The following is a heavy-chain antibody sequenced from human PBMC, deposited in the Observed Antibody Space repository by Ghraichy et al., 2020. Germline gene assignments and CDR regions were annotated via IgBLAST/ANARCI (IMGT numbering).Heavy chain of an antibody. Sequence: GGSLRLSCATSGFTFGSSGIHWVRQAPGKGLVWVSHISSDERTTNYADSVKGRFTISRDNAKNTLYLQMNSLRAEDTALYYCVRSNGYLDYWGQGTLVTVSS. CDR2: ISSDERTT. J-gene: IGHJ4*02. V-gene: IGHV3-74*01. D-gene: IGHD3-22*01. CDR3: VRSNGYLDY. CDR1: GFTFGSSG.